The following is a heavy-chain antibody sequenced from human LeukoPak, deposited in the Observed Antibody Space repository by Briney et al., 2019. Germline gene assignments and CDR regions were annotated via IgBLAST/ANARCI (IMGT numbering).Heavy chain of an antibody. CDR1: GFTFSSYW. Sequence: PWGSLTLSCAASGFTFSSYWMSWGRQAPRKGLELVANIKQDGSEKYYVDSVKGRFTISRDNAKNSLYLQMTSLRAEDPAVYYCARDPIQLWYPSDAFDIWGQGTMVTVSS. V-gene: IGHV3-7*01. D-gene: IGHD5-18*01. J-gene: IGHJ3*02. CDR3: ARDPIQLWYPSDAFDI. CDR2: IKQDGSEK.